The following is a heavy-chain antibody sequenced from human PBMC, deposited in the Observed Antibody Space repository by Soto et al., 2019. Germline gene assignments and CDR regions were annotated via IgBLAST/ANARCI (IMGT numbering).Heavy chain of an antibody. Sequence: GGSLRLSCAASGFTFSSYAMSWVRQAPGKGLEWVSAISGSGGSTYYADSVKGRFTISRDNSKNTLDLQMNSLRAEDTAVYYCAKDRKGTMIVVVGRGDAFDIWGQGTMVTVSS. D-gene: IGHD3-22*01. J-gene: IGHJ3*02. CDR2: ISGSGGST. CDR1: GFTFSSYA. CDR3: AKDRKGTMIVVVGRGDAFDI. V-gene: IGHV3-23*01.